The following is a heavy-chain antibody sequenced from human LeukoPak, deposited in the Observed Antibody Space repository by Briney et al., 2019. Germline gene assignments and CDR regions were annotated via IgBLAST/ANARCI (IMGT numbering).Heavy chain of an antibody. D-gene: IGHD2-2*01. CDR2: ISSSSSYI. CDR1: GFTFSSYS. J-gene: IGHJ6*02. CDR3: ARSGYCSSTSCHRVYYYYGMDV. Sequence: GGSLRLSCAASGFTFSSYSMNWGRQAPGKRLEWVSSISSSSSYIYYADSVKGRFTISRDNAKNSLYLQMNSLRAEDTAVYYCARSGYCSSTSCHRVYYYYGMDVWGQGTTVTVSS. V-gene: IGHV3-21*01.